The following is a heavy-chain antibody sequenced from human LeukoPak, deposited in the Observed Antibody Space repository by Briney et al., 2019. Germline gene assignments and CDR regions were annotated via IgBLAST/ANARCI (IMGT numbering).Heavy chain of an antibody. CDR1: GDSVSSNTAA. J-gene: IGHJ4*02. V-gene: IGHV6-1*01. Sequence: SQTLSLTCVIAGDSVSSNTAAWNSIRQSPLRGLEWLERTFYRSKWYNDYAGSVKSRITISPDTSKNHFSLHLDSVTPEDTAMYYCARDGWPAFDYWGQGSLVTVSS. D-gene: IGHD2-15*01. CDR3: ARDGWPAFDY. CDR2: TFYRSKWYN.